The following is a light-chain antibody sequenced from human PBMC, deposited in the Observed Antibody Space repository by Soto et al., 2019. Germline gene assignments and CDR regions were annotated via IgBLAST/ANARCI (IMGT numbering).Light chain of an antibody. CDR1: QSVSSTY. J-gene: IGKJ1*01. Sequence: EIVLTQSPGTLSLSPGERATLSCRASQSVSSTYLAWYQQKPGQAPRLLISGATSRATGIPARFNGSGSGTDFSLTVRRLEPEDFAVYECQRCGKSAWTFDQGIKVEIQ. CDR3: QRCGKSAWT. CDR2: GAT. V-gene: IGKV3-20*01.